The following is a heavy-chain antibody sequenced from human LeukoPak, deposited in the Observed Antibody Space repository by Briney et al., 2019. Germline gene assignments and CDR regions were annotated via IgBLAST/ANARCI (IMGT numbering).Heavy chain of an antibody. J-gene: IGHJ4*02. CDR2: INPNSGGT. CDR1: GYTFTGYY. Sequence: ASVKVSCKASGYTFTGYYMHWVRQAPGQGLEWMGWINPNSGGTNYAQKLQGRVTMTRDTSISTAYMELSRLRSDDTAVYYCAREGSSSWYEGIDYWGQGTLVTVSS. CDR3: AREGSSSWYEGIDY. D-gene: IGHD6-13*01. V-gene: IGHV1-2*02.